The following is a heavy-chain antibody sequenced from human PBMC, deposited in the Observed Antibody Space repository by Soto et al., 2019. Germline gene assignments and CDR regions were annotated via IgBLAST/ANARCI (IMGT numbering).Heavy chain of an antibody. J-gene: IGHJ4*02. CDR2: SYYSGST. V-gene: IGHV4-31*03. Sequence: SETLSLTCTVSGGSISSGGYYWSWIRQHPGKDLEWIGYSYYSGSTYYNLSLKSRVNILVDTFKIHFSLKLSSVTAADTSLYYCARVPVADYDILTGYYNEYWGQGTLVTVSS. D-gene: IGHD3-9*01. CDR3: ARVPVADYDILTGYYNEY. CDR1: GGSISSGGYY.